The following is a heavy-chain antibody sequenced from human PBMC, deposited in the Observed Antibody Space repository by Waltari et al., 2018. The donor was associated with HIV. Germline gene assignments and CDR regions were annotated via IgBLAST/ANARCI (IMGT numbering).Heavy chain of an antibody. CDR2: INKDGSKT. D-gene: IGHD2-15*01. V-gene: IGHV3-74*01. Sequence: EVQLVASGGGLVQPGGSLRLSCEASGFTVRSNWLPWFRQAPGKGLVWVSCINKDGSKTRYADSVKGRLTISRDNAKNTLYLQMNSLRAEDTAVYYCARGVGYGMDVWGQGTTVTVSS. CDR3: ARGVGYGMDV. J-gene: IGHJ6*02. CDR1: GFTVRSNW.